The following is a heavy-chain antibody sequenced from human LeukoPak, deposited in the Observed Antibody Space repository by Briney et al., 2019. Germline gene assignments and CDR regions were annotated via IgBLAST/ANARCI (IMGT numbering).Heavy chain of an antibody. CDR3: ARLKGCSSTSC. V-gene: IGHV4-34*01. Sequence: SETLSLTCAVYGGSFSGYYWSWIRQPPGKGLEWIGEINHSGSTNYNPSLKSRVTISVDTSKNQFSLKLSSVTAADTAAYYCARLKGCSSTSCWGQGTLVTVSS. J-gene: IGHJ4*02. D-gene: IGHD2-2*01. CDR2: INHSGST. CDR1: GGSFSGYY.